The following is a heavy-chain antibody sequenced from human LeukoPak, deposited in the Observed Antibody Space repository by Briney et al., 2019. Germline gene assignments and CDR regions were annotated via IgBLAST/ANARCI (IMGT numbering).Heavy chain of an antibody. D-gene: IGHD3-3*01. CDR1: GFTFSSYA. CDR3: AKVSYYDFWSGYIFDY. Sequence: GGSLRLSCAASGFTFSSYAMSWVRQAPGKGLEWVSAISGSGGSTYYADSVKGRFTISRDNSKNTLYLQMNSLRAEDTAVYYCAKVSYYDFWSGYIFDYWGQGTLVTVSS. CDR2: ISGSGGST. J-gene: IGHJ4*02. V-gene: IGHV3-23*01.